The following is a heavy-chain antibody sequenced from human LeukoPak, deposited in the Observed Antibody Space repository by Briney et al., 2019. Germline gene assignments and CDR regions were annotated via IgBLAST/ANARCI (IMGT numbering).Heavy chain of an antibody. CDR2: INHSGST. J-gene: IGHJ2*01. CDR1: GGSFSGYY. Sequence: SETLSLTCAVYGGSFSGYYWSRIRQPPGKGLEWIGEINHSGSTNYNPSLKSRVTISVDTSKNQFSLKLSSVTAADTAVYYCARGVPDIVVVPAATPRYFDLWGRGTLVTVSS. V-gene: IGHV4-34*01. D-gene: IGHD2-2*01. CDR3: ARGVPDIVVVPAATPRYFDL.